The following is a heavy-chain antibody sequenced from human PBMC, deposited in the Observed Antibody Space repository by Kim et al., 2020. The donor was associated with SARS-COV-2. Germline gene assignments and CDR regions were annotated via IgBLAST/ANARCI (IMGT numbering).Heavy chain of an antibody. J-gene: IGHJ6*02. CDR1: GFNFYGYA. V-gene: IGHV3-9*01. CDR3: AKYAGRIDEYYAFDV. CDR2: ISGNSRSI. Sequence: GGSLRLSCAASGFNFYGYAMHWVRQAPGKGLEWVSGISGNSRSICYADSVKGRFTISRDNSKKSLYLQMDSLRAEDTALYYCAKYAGRIDEYYAFDVCG. D-gene: IGHD2-8*01.